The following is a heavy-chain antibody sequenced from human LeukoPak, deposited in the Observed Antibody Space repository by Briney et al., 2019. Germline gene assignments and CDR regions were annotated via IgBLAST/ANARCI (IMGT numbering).Heavy chain of an antibody. D-gene: IGHD2-15*01. CDR3: ARNLVVAVAATVGPDASDI. Sequence: SETLSLTCAVSGDSISRGGHFWSWIRQHPGKGLEWIGYLSNRGTTYYSPSLNSRVTISVETSKNQFSLRLSSVTAADTAVYYCARNLVVAVAATVGPDASDIWGHGTMVTVSS. V-gene: IGHV4-31*11. CDR1: GDSISRGGHF. J-gene: IGHJ3*02. CDR2: LSNRGTT.